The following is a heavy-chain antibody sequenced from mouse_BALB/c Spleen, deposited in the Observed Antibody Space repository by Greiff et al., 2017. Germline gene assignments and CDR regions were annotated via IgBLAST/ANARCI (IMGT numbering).Heavy chain of an antibody. D-gene: IGHD1-1*01. Sequence: EVQRVESGGGLVQPGGSLRLSCATSGFTFSDFYMEWVRQPPGKRLEWIAASRNKANDYTTEYSASVKGQFIVSRDTSQSILYLQMNALRAEDTAIYYCARDAKYYGSSEGWYFDVWGDGTTVTVSS. CDR2: SRNKANDYTT. CDR1: GFTFSDFY. V-gene: IGHV7-1*02. J-gene: IGHJ1*01. CDR3: ARDAKYYGSSEGWYFDV.